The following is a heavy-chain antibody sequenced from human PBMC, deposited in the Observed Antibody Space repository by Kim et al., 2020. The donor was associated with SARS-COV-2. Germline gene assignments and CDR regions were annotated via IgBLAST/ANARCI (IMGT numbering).Heavy chain of an antibody. J-gene: IGHJ4*02. V-gene: IGHV4-59*13. CDR1: GGSISSYY. D-gene: IGHD3-22*01. Sequence: SETLSLTCTVSGGSISSYYWSWIRQPPGKGLEWIGYIYYSGSTNYNPSLKSRVTISVDTSKNQFSLKLSSVTAADTAVYYCARGKSTYYYDSSGYPDSGIALDYWGQGTPVTVSS. CDR2: IYYSGST. CDR3: ARGKSTYYYDSSGYPDSGIALDY.